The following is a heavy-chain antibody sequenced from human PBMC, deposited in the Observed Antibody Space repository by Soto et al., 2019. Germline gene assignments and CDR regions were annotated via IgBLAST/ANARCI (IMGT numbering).Heavy chain of an antibody. CDR2: ISWNSGSI. CDR1: GFTFDDYA. D-gene: IGHD6-13*01. J-gene: IGHJ4*02. V-gene: IGHV3-9*01. CDR3: AKDRAEGIAAPDHY. Sequence: EVQLVESGGGLVQPGRSLRLSCAASGFTFDDYAMHWVRQAPGKGLEWVSGISWNSGSIGYADSVKGRFTISRDNAKNSLYLQMNSLRAEDTAVYYCAKDRAEGIAAPDHYWGQGTLVTVSS.